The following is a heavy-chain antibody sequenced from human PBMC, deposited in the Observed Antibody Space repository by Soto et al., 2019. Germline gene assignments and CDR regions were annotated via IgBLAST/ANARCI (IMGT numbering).Heavy chain of an antibody. CDR2: IVPIYRTA. CDR3: VRDSGAKRRSR. Sequence: AVKVSCKSAGGTFSSYRINWVRQAPGQGLEWVGGIVPIYRTADYAQKFQGRVTITADESARTSYMELRSLKSQDTAVYECVRDSGAKRRSRWGQGTLVTVSS. CDR1: GGTFSSYR. V-gene: IGHV1-69*13. J-gene: IGHJ4*02. D-gene: IGHD2-2*01.